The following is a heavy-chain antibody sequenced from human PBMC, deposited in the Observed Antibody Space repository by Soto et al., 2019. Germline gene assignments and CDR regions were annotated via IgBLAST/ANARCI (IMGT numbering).Heavy chain of an antibody. D-gene: IGHD3-10*01. CDR1: GFTFSSYA. CDR2: ISYDGSNK. CDR3: ARGNYGSGSQNYYYYYGMDV. V-gene: IGHV3-30-3*01. Sequence: GGSLRLSCAASGFTFSSYAMHWVRQAPGKGLEWVAVISYDGSNKYYADSVKGRFTISRDNSKNTLYLQMNSLRAEDTAVYYCARGNYGSGSQNYYYYYGMDVWGQGTTVTVSS. J-gene: IGHJ6*02.